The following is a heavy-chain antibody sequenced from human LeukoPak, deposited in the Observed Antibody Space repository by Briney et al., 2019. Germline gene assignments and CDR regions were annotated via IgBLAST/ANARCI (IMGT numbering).Heavy chain of an antibody. CDR1: GYTLTSYA. CDR2: IIPIFGTA. Sequence: ASVKVSCKASGYTLTSYAISWVRQAPGQGLEWMGGIIPIFGTANYAQKFQGRVTITTDESTSTAYMELSSLRSEDTAVYYCARGGVFGVVFDYWGQGTLVTVSS. J-gene: IGHJ4*02. D-gene: IGHD3-3*01. CDR3: ARGGVFGVVFDY. V-gene: IGHV1-69*05.